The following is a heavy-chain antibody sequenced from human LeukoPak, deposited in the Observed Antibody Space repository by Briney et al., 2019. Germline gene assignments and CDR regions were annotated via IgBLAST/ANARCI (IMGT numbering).Heavy chain of an antibody. CDR3: ARDRIAAGNNWFDP. CDR1: GGSISSYY. D-gene: IGHD6-13*01. CDR2: IYTSGST. Sequence: PSETLSLTCTGSGGSISSYYWSWIRQPAGKGLEWIGRIYTSGSTNYNPSLKSRVTMSVDTSKNQFSLKLSSVTAADTAVYYCARDRIAAGNNWFDPWGQGTLVTVSS. V-gene: IGHV4-4*07. J-gene: IGHJ5*02.